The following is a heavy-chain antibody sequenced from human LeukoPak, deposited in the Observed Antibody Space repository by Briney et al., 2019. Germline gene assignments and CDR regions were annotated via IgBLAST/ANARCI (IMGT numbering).Heavy chain of an antibody. Sequence: PSETLSLTCAVYGGSFSGYYWSWIRQPPGKGLEWMGEINHSGSTNYNPSLKSRVTISVDTSKNQFSLKLSSVTAADTAVYYCARLAAQGGYWGQGTLVTVSS. CDR3: ARLAAQGGY. V-gene: IGHV4-34*01. J-gene: IGHJ4*02. CDR2: INHSGST. CDR1: GGSFSGYY. D-gene: IGHD6-6*01.